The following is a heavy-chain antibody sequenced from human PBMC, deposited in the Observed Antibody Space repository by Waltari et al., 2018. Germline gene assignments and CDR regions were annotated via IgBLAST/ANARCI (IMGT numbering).Heavy chain of an antibody. V-gene: IGHV4-61*02. CDR2: IYPSGST. CDR1: GASTRSRNY. Sequence: QVQLQESGPGLVKPSQTLSLPCAVPGASTRSRNYWTWVRPPPGKGLEWIGLIYPSGSTNYNPSLKSRVTISVDASKNQFSLKLSSVTAADTAVYYCARELGNWGQGTLVTVSA. J-gene: IGHJ4*02. CDR3: ARELGN.